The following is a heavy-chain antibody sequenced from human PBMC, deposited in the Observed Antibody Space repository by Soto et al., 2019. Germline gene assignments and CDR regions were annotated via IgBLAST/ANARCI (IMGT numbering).Heavy chain of an antibody. CDR2: IYYSGST. Sequence: SETLSLTCTVSGGSISSGDYYWSWIRQPPGKGLEWIGYIYYSGSTYYTPSLKSRLTISADTSKNRFSLKLSSVTAADTAAYYCARRISARTYYFDYWGQGTLVTVSS. CDR1: GGSISSGDYY. D-gene: IGHD6-6*01. V-gene: IGHV4-30-4*01. J-gene: IGHJ4*02. CDR3: ARRISARTYYFDY.